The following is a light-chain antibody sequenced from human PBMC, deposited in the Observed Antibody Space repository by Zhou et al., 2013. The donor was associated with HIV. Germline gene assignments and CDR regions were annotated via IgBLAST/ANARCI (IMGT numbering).Light chain of an antibody. CDR2: KAS. J-gene: IGKJ4*01. V-gene: IGKV1-5*03. Sequence: DIQMTQSPSTLSASVGDRVTITCRASQSINNWLAWYQQKPGEPPKLLIYKASNLETEVPSRFSGSGSGTDFTLTISSLQPDDFATYFCQQYKSYSWLTFGGGTTVEI. CDR3: QQYKSYSWLT. CDR1: QSINNW.